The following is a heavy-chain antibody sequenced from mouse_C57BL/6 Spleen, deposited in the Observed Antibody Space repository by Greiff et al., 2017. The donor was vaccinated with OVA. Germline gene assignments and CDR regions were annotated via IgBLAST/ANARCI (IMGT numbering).Heavy chain of an antibody. CDR3: AREGDYYGLHWYFDV. D-gene: IGHD1-1*01. V-gene: IGHV5-17*01. Sequence: EVKLMESGGGLVKPGGSLKLSCAASGFTFSDYGMHWVRQAPEKGLEWVAYISSGSSTNYYADTVKGRFTISRDNAKNTLFLQMTSLRSEDTAMDYCAREGDYYGLHWYFDVWGTGTTVTVSS. CDR2: ISSGSSTN. J-gene: IGHJ1*03. CDR1: GFTFSDYG.